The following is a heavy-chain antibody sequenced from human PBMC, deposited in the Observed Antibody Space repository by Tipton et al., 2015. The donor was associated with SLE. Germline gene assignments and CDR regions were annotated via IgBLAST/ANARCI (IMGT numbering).Heavy chain of an antibody. J-gene: IGHJ2*01. Sequence: LRLSCSVSGGSISVYYWSWIRQPPGKGLEWIGYIYYSGSTNYNPSLKSRVTISVDTSKNQFSLKLSSVTAADTAVYYCARRSGYVDYWYFGLWGRGTLVTVSS. D-gene: IGHD5-12*01. CDR2: IYYSGST. V-gene: IGHV4-59*08. CDR1: GGSISVYY. CDR3: ARRSGYVDYWYFGL.